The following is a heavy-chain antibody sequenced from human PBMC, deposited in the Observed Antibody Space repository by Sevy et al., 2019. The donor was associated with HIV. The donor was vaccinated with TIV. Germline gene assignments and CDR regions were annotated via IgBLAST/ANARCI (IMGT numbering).Heavy chain of an antibody. Sequence: GGSLRLSCAASGLTFSSYAMSWVRQAPGKGLEWVSAISGSGGSTYYADSVKGRFTISRDNSKNMLYLQMNSLRAEDTAVYYCAKDTSYDSSGFFDYWGQGTLVTVSS. CDR1: GLTFSSYA. J-gene: IGHJ4*02. CDR2: ISGSGGST. CDR3: AKDTSYDSSGFFDY. D-gene: IGHD3-22*01. V-gene: IGHV3-23*01.